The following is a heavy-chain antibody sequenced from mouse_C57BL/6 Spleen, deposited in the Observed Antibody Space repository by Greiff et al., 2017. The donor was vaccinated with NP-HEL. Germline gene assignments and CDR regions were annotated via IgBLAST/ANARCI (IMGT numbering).Heavy chain of an antibody. CDR1: GYTFTSYW. V-gene: IGHV1-59*01. CDR3: ARGPYYYAMDY. CDR2: IDPSDSYT. J-gene: IGHJ4*01. Sequence: QVQLKQPGAELVRPGTSVKLSCKASGYTFTSYWMHWVKQRPGQGLEWIGVIDPSDSYTNYNQKFKGKATLTVDTSSSTAYMQLSSLTSEDSAVYYCARGPYYYAMDYWGQGTSVTVSS.